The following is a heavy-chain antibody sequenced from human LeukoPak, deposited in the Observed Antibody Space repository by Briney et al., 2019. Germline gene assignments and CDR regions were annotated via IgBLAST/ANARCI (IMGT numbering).Heavy chain of an antibody. CDR1: GGSISSYY. CDR3: AREARIAAAGYYYYYYMDV. Sequence: SETLSLTCTVSGGSISSYYWSWIRQPPGKGLEWIGYIYYSGSTNYNPSLKSRVTISVDTSKNQFSQKLSSVTAADTAVYYCAREARIAAAGYYYYYYMDVWGKGTTVTVSS. J-gene: IGHJ6*03. V-gene: IGHV4-59*01. CDR2: IYYSGST. D-gene: IGHD6-13*01.